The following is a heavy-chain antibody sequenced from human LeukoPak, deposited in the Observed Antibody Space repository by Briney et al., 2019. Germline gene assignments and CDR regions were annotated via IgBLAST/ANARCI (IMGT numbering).Heavy chain of an antibody. CDR1: GFTFSSYG. CDR3: ARGLYSSGWFLENKFDY. V-gene: IGHV3-30*03. D-gene: IGHD6-19*01. J-gene: IGHJ4*02. CDR2: ISYDGSNK. Sequence: GGSLRLSCAASGFTFSSYGMHWVRQAPGKGLEWVAAISYDGSNKYYADSVKGRFTISRDNSKNTLYLQMNSLRAEDTAVYYCARGLYSSGWFLENKFDYWGQGTLVTDSS.